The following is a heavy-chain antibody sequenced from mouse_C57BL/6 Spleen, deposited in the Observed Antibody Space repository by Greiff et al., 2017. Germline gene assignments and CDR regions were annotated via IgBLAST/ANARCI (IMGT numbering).Heavy chain of an antibody. D-gene: IGHD1-1*01. J-gene: IGHJ1*03. CDR2: ISDGGSYT. V-gene: IGHV5-4*03. Sequence: DVMLVESGGGLVKPGGSLKLSCAASGFTFSSYAMSWVRQTPEKRLEWVATISDGGSYTYYPDNVKGRFTISRDNAKNNLYLQMSHLKSEDTAMYYCARGGGYYGSSSYWYFDVWGTGTTVTVSS. CDR1: GFTFSSYA. CDR3: ARGGGYYGSSSYWYFDV.